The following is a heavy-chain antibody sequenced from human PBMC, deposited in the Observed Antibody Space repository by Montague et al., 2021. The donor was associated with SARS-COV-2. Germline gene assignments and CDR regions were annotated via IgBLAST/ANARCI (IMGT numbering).Heavy chain of an antibody. J-gene: IGHJ4*02. CDR2: IWYDGSNK. V-gene: IGHV3-33*01. Sequence: SLRLSCAASGFTFSSYGMHWVRQAPGKGLEWVAVIWYDGSNKYYADSVKGRFTISRDNSKNTLYLQMNSLRAEDTAVYYCARDASGWSYYFDYWGQGTLVTVSS. D-gene: IGHD6-19*01. CDR3: ARDASGWSYYFDY. CDR1: GFTFSSYG.